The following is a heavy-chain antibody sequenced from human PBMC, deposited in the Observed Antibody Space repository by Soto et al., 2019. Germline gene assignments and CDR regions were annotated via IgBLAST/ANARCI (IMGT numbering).Heavy chain of an antibody. CDR1: GGSISSYY. J-gene: IGHJ4*02. D-gene: IGHD3-3*01. V-gene: IGHV4-59*01. CDR3: ARIGIFGVGHIPL. Sequence: QVQLQESGPGLVKPSETLSLTCTVSGGSISSYYWSWIRQPPGKGLEWIGYIYYSGSTNYNPSLKSRVTISVYTATNQFSLKMSSVTAADPAVYYCARIGIFGVGHIPLWGQGTLVTVSS. CDR2: IYYSGST.